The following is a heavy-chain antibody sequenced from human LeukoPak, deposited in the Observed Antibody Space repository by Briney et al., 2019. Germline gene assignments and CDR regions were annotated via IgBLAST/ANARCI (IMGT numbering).Heavy chain of an antibody. Sequence: ASVKVSCKASGGTFTSYYMHWVRQAPGQGLEWMGIINPSGGSTSYAQKFQGRVTMTRDTSTSTVYMELSSLRSEDTAVYYCARDLWLRLGYYYGMDVWGQGTTVTVSS. V-gene: IGHV1-46*01. CDR2: INPSGGST. J-gene: IGHJ6*02. CDR1: GGTFTSYY. D-gene: IGHD3-16*01. CDR3: ARDLWLRLGYYYGMDV.